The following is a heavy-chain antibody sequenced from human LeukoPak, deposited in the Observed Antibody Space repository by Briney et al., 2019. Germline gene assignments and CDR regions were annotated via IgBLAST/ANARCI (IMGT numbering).Heavy chain of an antibody. J-gene: IGHJ4*02. V-gene: IGHV1-69*04. CDR1: GSTFSRNA. CDR3: ARDPDTAMATGNFDY. CDR2: IVPIVGIP. D-gene: IGHD5-18*01. Sequence: GASVRVSCKASGSTFSRNAISWVRQAPGQGLEWMGRIVPIVGIPNYAQKFQGRVTITADKSTSIAYMELSSLRFEDTAVYYCARDPDTAMATGNFDYWGQGTLVTVSS.